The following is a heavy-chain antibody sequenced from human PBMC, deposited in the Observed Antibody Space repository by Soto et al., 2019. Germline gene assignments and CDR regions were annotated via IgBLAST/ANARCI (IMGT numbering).Heavy chain of an antibody. CDR3: ARGLRVVPAAILTYDYFDY. D-gene: IGHD2-2*01. CDR2: ISSSSSYI. V-gene: IGHV3-21*01. CDR1: GFTFSSYS. Sequence: GGSLRLSCAASGFTFSSYSMNWVRQAPGKGLEWVSSISSSSSYIYYADSVKGRFTISRDNAKNSLYLQMNSLRAEDTAVYYCARGLRVVPAAILTYDYFDYWGQGTLVTVSS. J-gene: IGHJ4*02.